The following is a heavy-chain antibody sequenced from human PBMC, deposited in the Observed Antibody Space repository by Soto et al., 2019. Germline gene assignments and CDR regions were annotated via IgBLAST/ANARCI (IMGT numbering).Heavy chain of an antibody. V-gene: IGHV4-34*01. CDR1: GGSFSGYY. CDR2: INHSGST. D-gene: IGHD3-10*01. CDR3: ARGRRNTMVRGVHMDV. Sequence: QVQLQQWGAGLLKPSETLSLTCAVYGGSFSGYYWSWIRQPPGKGLEWIGEINHSGSTNYNPSLKSRVTISVDTSKNQFSLKLSSVTAADTAVYYCARGRRNTMVRGVHMDVWGKGTTVTVSS. J-gene: IGHJ6*03.